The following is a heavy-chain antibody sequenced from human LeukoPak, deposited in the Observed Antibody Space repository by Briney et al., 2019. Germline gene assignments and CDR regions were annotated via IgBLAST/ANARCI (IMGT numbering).Heavy chain of an antibody. CDR3: AKDFGYSRSWYYSDY. Sequence: GGSLRLSCVASGFAFSRYLMSWVRQAPGKGLEWVSAISGSGGSTYYADSLKGRFTISRDNSKNTLYLQMNSLRAEDTAVYYCAKDFGYSRSWYYSDYWGQGTLVTVSS. V-gene: IGHV3-23*01. J-gene: IGHJ4*02. CDR1: GFAFSRYL. D-gene: IGHD6-13*01. CDR2: ISGSGGST.